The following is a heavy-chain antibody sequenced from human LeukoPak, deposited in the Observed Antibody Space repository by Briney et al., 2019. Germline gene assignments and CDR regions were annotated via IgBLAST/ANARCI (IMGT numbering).Heavy chain of an antibody. D-gene: IGHD2-15*01. CDR1: GGSVSSGSYY. CDR2: IYYSGST. Sequence: SETLSLTCTVSGGSVSSGSYYWSWIRQPPGKGLEWIGYIYYSGSTNYNPSLKSRVTISVDTSKNQFSLKLSSVTAADTAVYYCALLRGLLDYWGQGTLVTVSS. CDR3: ALLRGLLDY. J-gene: IGHJ4*02. V-gene: IGHV4-61*01.